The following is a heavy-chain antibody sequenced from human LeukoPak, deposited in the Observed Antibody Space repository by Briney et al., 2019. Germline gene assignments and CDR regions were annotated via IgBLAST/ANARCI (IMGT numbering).Heavy chain of an antibody. J-gene: IGHJ6*02. V-gene: IGHV1-2*02. CDR2: INPNSGGT. CDR3: ARDMGYGYSHYYYGMDV. D-gene: IGHD5-18*01. CDR1: GYTFTGYY. Sequence: ASVKVSCKASGYTFTGYYMHWVRQAPGQGLEWMGWINPNSGGTNYAQKLQGRVTMTRDTSISTAYMELSRLRSDDTAVYYCARDMGYGYSHYYYGMDVWGQGTTVTVSS.